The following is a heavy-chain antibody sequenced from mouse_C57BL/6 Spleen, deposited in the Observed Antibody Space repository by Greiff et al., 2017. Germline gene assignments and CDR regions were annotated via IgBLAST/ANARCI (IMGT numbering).Heavy chain of an antibody. D-gene: IGHD1-1*01. V-gene: IGHV1-64*01. Sequence: VQLQQPGAELVKPGASVKLSCKASGYTFTSYWMHWVKQRPGQGLEWIGMIHPNSGSTNYNEKFKSKATLTVDKSSSTAYMQLSSLTSEDSAVYYCARETTVVATGFDYWGQGTTLTVSS. CDR3: ARETTVVATGFDY. CDR2: IHPNSGST. J-gene: IGHJ2*01. CDR1: GYTFTSYW.